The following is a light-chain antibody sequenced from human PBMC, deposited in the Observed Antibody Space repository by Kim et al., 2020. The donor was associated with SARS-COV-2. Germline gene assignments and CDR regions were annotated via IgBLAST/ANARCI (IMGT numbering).Light chain of an antibody. J-gene: IGKJ2*01. CDR1: QDISNY. Sequence: DIQMTQSPSSLSASVGARVTITCQASQDISNYLNWYQQKPGKAPKLLIYDASNLETGVPSRFSGSGSGTDFTFTISSLQPEDIATYYCQQYDNLPRYTFGQGTKLEI. CDR3: QQYDNLPRYT. CDR2: DAS. V-gene: IGKV1-33*01.